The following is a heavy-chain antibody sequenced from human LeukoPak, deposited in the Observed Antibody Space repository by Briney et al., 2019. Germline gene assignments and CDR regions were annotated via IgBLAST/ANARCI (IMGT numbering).Heavy chain of an antibody. CDR1: GDTLSDLS. CDR3: AMGADRSSWYLFDY. Sequence: ASVKVSCKLSGDTLSDLSIHWVQQAPGKGPEWMGGFDPEDGETVYAQKFQGRVTVTEDTSTDTAYMEVTNLRSDDTAVYYCAMGADRSSWYLFDYWGQGALVTVSS. D-gene: IGHD6-13*01. CDR2: FDPEDGET. J-gene: IGHJ4*02. V-gene: IGHV1-24*01.